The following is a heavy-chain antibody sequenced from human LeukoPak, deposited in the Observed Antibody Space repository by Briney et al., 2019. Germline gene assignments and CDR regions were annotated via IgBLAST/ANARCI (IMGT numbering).Heavy chain of an antibody. CDR2: IIPIFGTA. D-gene: IGHD4-23*01. CDR3: ARGSFSDYGGNSDVLDM. CDR1: GGTFSSYG. V-gene: IGHV1-69*05. Sequence: SVKVSCKASGGTFSSYGNSWVRQAPGQGLEWMGGIIPIFGTANYAQKFQGRVTITTDESTSTAYMELSSLRSEDSAVYYRARGSFSDYGGNSDVLDMWGQGTMVTVSS. J-gene: IGHJ3*02.